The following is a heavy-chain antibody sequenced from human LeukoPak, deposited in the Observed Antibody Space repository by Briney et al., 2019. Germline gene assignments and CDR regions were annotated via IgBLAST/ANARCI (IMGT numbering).Heavy chain of an antibody. CDR3: AKEWELRPHNSPIDY. V-gene: IGHV3-23*01. CDR1: GFTFSSYA. J-gene: IGHJ4*02. D-gene: IGHD1-26*01. Sequence: GGSLRLSCAASGFTFSSYAMSWVRQAPGKGLEWFSAISGSGGSTYYADSVKGRFTISRDNSKNTLYLQMNSLRAEDTAVYYCAKEWELRPHNSPIDYWGQGTLVTVSS. CDR2: ISGSGGST.